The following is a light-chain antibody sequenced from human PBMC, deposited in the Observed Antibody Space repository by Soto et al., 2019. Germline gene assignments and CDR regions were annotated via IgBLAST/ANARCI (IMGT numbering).Light chain of an antibody. J-gene: IGKJ1*01. CDR1: QTISSW. CDR2: KAS. Sequence: DIPMTQSPSTLSGSVGDRVTITCRASQTISSWLAWYQQKPGKAPKLLIYKASTLKSGVPSRFSGSGSGTEFTLTISSLQPEDFATYYCQQNYGTPGTFGQGTKVDIK. CDR3: QQNYGTPGT. V-gene: IGKV1-5*03.